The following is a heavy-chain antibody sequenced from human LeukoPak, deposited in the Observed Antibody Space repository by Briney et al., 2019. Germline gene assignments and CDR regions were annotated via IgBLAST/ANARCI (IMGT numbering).Heavy chain of an antibody. J-gene: IGHJ4*02. V-gene: IGHV3-53*01. CDR3: ARGRVVIPEGPDY. D-gene: IGHD3-10*01. Sequence: GGSLRLSCAASGFTVDSNYLSWVRQAPGKGLEWVSTIYTGGNTYYAASVKGRFTISRDNSKNTLHLQMNSLRAEDTAVYYCARGRVVIPEGPDYWGQGALVTVSS. CDR2: IYTGGNT. CDR1: GFTVDSNY.